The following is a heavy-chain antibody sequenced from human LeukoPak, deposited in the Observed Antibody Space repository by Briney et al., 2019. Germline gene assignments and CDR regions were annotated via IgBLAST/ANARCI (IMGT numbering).Heavy chain of an antibody. CDR1: GFNFGGFG. J-gene: IGHJ4*02. CDR2: IRFDGTKT. V-gene: IGHV3-30*02. CDR3: AKVAATLIDY. Sequence: GGSLRLSCAASGFNFGGFGMHWVRQAPGKGLEWVAFIRFDGTKTYYADSVKGRFTISRDNSNNTMYLQMHSLKSEDTAMYYCAKVAATLIDYWGQGTLVTVSS.